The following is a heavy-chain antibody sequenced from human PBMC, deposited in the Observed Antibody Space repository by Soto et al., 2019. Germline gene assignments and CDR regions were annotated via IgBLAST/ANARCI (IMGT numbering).Heavy chain of an antibody. Sequence: SETLSLTCAVYGGSFSGYYWSWIRQPPGKGLEWIGEINHSGSTNYNPSLKSRVTISVDTSKNQFSLKLSSVTAADTAVYYCARAAPGRWFGEFPLGYYYYGMDVWCQGTSVT. D-gene: IGHD3-10*01. CDR3: ARAAPGRWFGEFPLGYYYYGMDV. CDR1: GGSFSGYY. CDR2: INHSGST. V-gene: IGHV4-34*01. J-gene: IGHJ6*02.